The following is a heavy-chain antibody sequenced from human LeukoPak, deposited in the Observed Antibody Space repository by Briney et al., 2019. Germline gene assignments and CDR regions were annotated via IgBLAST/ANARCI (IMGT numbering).Heavy chain of an antibody. J-gene: IGHJ4*02. Sequence: GGSLRLSCAASGFTSSSYAMSWVRQAPGKGLEWVSAISGSGGSTYCADSVKGRFTISRDNSKNTLYLQMNSLRAEDTAVYYCAKSEHSSGWSDYWGQGTLVTVSS. V-gene: IGHV3-23*01. D-gene: IGHD6-19*01. CDR2: ISGSGGST. CDR3: AKSEHSSGWSDY. CDR1: GFTSSSYA.